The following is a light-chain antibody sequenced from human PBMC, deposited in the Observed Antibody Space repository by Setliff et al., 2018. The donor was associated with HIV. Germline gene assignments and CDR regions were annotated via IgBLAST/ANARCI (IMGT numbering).Light chain of an antibody. Sequence: QSALTQPASVSGSPGQSITISCTGSSSDVGGYNYVSWYQQHPGKVPKLIIYEVRNRPSGVSTRFSGSKSGNRASLTISGLQAEDEADYYCCSLASSGTLVFGGGTRSPS. J-gene: IGLJ2*01. CDR1: SSDVGGYNY. V-gene: IGLV2-23*02. CDR3: CSLASSGTLV. CDR2: EVR.